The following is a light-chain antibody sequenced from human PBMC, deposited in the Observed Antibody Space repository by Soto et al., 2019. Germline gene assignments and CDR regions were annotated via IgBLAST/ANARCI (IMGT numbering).Light chain of an antibody. CDR2: KAS. Sequence: DIQMTQSPSTLSASVGDRVTITCRASESISDWLAWYQQKPGKAPKLLIYKASTLKSWVPSRFNGGASGTDFTLTISSLQPDDFATYYCQQYKHYSWLTFGGRTMVEIE. CDR3: QQYKHYSWLT. CDR1: ESISDW. V-gene: IGKV1-5*03. J-gene: IGKJ4*01.